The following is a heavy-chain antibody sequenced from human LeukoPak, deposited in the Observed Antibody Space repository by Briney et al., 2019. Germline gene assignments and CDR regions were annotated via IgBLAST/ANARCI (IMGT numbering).Heavy chain of an antibody. CDR3: ARQVGGYNFLDY. J-gene: IGHJ4*02. CDR2: IYYSGST. CDR1: GGSISSYY. V-gene: IGHV4-39*01. Sequence: SETLSLTCTVSGGSISSYYWGWIRQPPGKGLEWIGSIYYSGSTYYNPSLKSRVTISVDTSKNQFSLKLSSVTAADTAVYYCARQVGGYNFLDYWGQGTLVTVSS. D-gene: IGHD5-24*01.